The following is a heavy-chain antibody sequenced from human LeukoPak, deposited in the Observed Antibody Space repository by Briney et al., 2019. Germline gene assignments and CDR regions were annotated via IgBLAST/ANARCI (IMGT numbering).Heavy chain of an antibody. J-gene: IGHJ6*02. Sequence: GASVKVSCKASGGTFSSYAISWVRQAPGQGLEWMGRIIPILGIANYAQKFQGRVTITAGKSTSTAYMELSSLRSEDTAVYYCAIPIFGVVIPTHYYYYYGMDVWGQGTTVTVSS. CDR1: GGTFSSYA. D-gene: IGHD3-3*02. CDR2: IIPILGIA. CDR3: AIPIFGVVIPTHYYYYYGMDV. V-gene: IGHV1-69*04.